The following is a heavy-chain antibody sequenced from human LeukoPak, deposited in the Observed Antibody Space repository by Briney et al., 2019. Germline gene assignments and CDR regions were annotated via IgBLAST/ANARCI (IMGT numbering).Heavy chain of an antibody. CDR2: IRSDGSHK. CDR1: GFTFSSYE. CDR3: VKDRSYGFDI. J-gene: IGHJ3*02. V-gene: IGHV3-30*02. Sequence: GGSLRLSCAASGFTFSSYEMHWVRQAPGKGLEWVAFIRSDGSHKYYADSVTGRFTISRDNSKNTLYLQMNSQRAEDTAMYYCVKDRSYGFDIWGQGTMVTVSS.